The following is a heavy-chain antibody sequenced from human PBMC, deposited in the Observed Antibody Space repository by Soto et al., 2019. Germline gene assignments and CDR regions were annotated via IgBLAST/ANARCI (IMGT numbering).Heavy chain of an antibody. CDR3: AKDVDDYIWGSYPGY. D-gene: IGHD3-16*02. CDR1: GFTFSSYG. Sequence: QVQLVESGGGVVQPGRSLRLSCAASGFTFSSYGMHWVRQAPGKGLEWVAVISYDGSNKYYADSVKGRFTISRDNSKNTLYLQMNSLRAEDTAVYYCAKDVDDYIWGSYPGYWGQGTLLTVSS. J-gene: IGHJ4*02. CDR2: ISYDGSNK. V-gene: IGHV3-30*18.